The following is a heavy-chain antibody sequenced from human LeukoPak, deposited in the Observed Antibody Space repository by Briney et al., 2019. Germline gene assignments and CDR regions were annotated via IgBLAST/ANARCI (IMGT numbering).Heavy chain of an antibody. CDR1: GFTFISYA. J-gene: IGHJ4*02. V-gene: IGHV3-23*01. D-gene: IGHD5-12*01. CDR2: ISGSGGST. Sequence: GGSLRLSCAASGFTFISYAISWVRQAPGKGLEWVSAISGSGGSTYYADSVKGRFTISRDNSKNTLYLQMNSLRAEDTAVYYCAKGGTVVARLIASDWGQGTLVTVSS. CDR3: AKGGTVVARLIASD.